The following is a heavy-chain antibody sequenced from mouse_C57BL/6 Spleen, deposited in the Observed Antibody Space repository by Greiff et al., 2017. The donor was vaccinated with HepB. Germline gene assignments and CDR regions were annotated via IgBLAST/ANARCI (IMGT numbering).Heavy chain of an antibody. Sequence: VQLQQPGAELVKPGASVKLSCKASGYTFTSYWMHWVKQRPGQGLEWIGMIHPNSGSTNYNEKFKSKATLTVDKSSSTAYMQLSSLTSEGSAVYYSAKIPHYNGSSYGVDFDYWGQGTTLTVSS. CDR3: AKIPHYNGSSYGVDFDY. J-gene: IGHJ2*01. V-gene: IGHV1-64*01. CDR1: GYTFTSYW. CDR2: IHPNSGST. D-gene: IGHD1-1*01.